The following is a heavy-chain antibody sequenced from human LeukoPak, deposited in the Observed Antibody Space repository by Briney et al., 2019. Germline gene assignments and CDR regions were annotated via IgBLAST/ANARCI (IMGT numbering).Heavy chain of an antibody. CDR3: AMLDSHTMVRG. J-gene: IGHJ4*02. CDR2: IRYDGSNK. CDR1: GFTFSSYN. Sequence: GGSLRLSCAASGFTFSSYNMNWVRQAPGKGLEWVAFIRYDGSNKYYTDSVKGRFTISRDNSKNTLYLQMNNLRAEDTAVYYCAMLDSHTMVRGWGQGTLVTVSS. D-gene: IGHD3-10*01. V-gene: IGHV3-30*02.